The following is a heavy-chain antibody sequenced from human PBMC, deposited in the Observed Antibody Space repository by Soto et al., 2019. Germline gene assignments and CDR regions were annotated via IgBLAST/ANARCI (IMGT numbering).Heavy chain of an antibody. CDR2: IDPSDFNT. Sequence: GESLKISCKGSGYSFTSYWISWVRQMPGKGPEWVGWIDPSDFNTNYSPSFEGHVTISVDTSISTAFLQWSSLKASGTAMYYCARHSYYGSGDYPFDFWGQGALVTVSS. CDR1: GYSFTSYW. D-gene: IGHD3-10*01. J-gene: IGHJ4*02. V-gene: IGHV5-10-1*01. CDR3: ARHSYYGSGDYPFDF.